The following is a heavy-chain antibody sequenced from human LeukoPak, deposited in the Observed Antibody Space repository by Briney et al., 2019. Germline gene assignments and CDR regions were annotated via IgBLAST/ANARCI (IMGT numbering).Heavy chain of an antibody. CDR1: GFSFSSYA. CDR3: AKFYDILTGYFDY. Sequence: GGSLRLSCAASGFSFSSYAMSWVRQSPGKGLEWVSAISGGNGNTYYAYYADSVRGRFTISRDSSKNTLYLQMNSLRAEDTAVYYCAKFYDILTGYFDYWGQGTLVTVSS. D-gene: IGHD3-9*01. CDR2: ISGGNGNTYYA. J-gene: IGHJ4*02. V-gene: IGHV3-23*01.